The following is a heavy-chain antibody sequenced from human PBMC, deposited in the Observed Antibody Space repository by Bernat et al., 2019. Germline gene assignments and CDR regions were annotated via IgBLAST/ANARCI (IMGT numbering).Heavy chain of an antibody. CDR1: GFTFSHAW. CDR2: IKSRGGGGTV. D-gene: IGHD1-1*01. V-gene: IGHV3-15*01. Sequence: EVQLVESGGDLVKPGGSLRLSCAASGFTFSHAWMSWVRQAPGKGLEWVGRIKSRGGGGTVDYAAPVKGRFTISRDDSKNTLYLQMNSPKAEDTAVYYCTWNGDYYYRMDIWGQGTTVTVSS. J-gene: IGHJ6*02. CDR3: TWNGDYYYRMDI.